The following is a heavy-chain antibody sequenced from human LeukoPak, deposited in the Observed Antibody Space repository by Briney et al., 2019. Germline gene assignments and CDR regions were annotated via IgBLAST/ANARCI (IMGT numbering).Heavy chain of an antibody. V-gene: IGHV4-34*01. Sequence: SETLSLTCDVYGGSFSGYYWSWIRQPPGKGLEWIGEINHSGRTNYNPSLKSLVTISVDSSKTQFSLKLSFVPAADTAVYYCARGGSAYSSSSRPDSFDPWGQGTLVTVSS. J-gene: IGHJ5*01. D-gene: IGHD6-6*01. CDR1: GGSFSGYY. CDR2: INHSGRT. CDR3: ARGGSAYSSSSRPDSFDP.